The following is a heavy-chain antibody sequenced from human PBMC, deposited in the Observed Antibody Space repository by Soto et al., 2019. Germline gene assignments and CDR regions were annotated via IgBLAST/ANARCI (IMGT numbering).Heavy chain of an antibody. CDR2: IIPIFGTA. CDR1: GGTFSSYA. D-gene: IGHD3-10*01. J-gene: IGHJ6*02. V-gene: IGHV1-69*13. Sequence: ASVKVSCKASGGTFSSYAISWVRQAPGQGLEWMGGIIPIFGTANYAQKFQGRVTITADESTSTAYMELSSLRSEDTAVYYCARAPIESHYYGSGKDLSVDYYGMDVWGQGTTVTVSS. CDR3: ARAPIESHYYGSGKDLSVDYYGMDV.